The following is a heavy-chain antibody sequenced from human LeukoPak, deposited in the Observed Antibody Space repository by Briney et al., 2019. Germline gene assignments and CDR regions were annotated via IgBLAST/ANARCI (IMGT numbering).Heavy chain of an antibody. Sequence: IYYSGSTNYNPSLKSRVTISVDTSKNQFSLKLSSVTAADTAVYYCARHKGSSSWYVAGLDYWGQGTLVTVSS. D-gene: IGHD6-13*01. CDR3: ARHKGSSSWYVAGLDY. V-gene: IGHV4-59*08. J-gene: IGHJ4*02. CDR2: IYYSGST.